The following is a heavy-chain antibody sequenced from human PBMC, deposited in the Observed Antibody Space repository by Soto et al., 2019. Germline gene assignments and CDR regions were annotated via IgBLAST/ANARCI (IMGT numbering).Heavy chain of an antibody. D-gene: IGHD2-2*01. J-gene: IGHJ6*03. Sequence: PGGSLRLSCAASGFTFSSCWMSWVRQAPGKGLEWVANIKQDGSEKYYVDSVKGRFTISRDNAKNSLYLQMNSLRAEGTAVYYCARVLVVPASMYVWGKGTTVTVSS. CDR3: ARVLVVPASMYV. V-gene: IGHV3-7*01. CDR2: IKQDGSEK. CDR1: GFTFSSCW.